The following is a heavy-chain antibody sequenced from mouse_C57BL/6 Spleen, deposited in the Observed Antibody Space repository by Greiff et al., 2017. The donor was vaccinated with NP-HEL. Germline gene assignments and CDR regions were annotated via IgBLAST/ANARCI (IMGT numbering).Heavy chain of an antibody. CDR3: ARNDYGPNYYAMDY. Sequence: EVKVEESGGGLVKPGGSLKLSCAASGFTFSDYGMHWVRQAPEKGLEWVAYISSGSSTIYYADTVKGRFTISRDNAKNTLFLQMTSLRSEDTAMYYCARNDYGPNYYAMDYWGQGTSVTVSS. CDR1: GFTFSDYG. V-gene: IGHV5-17*01. CDR2: ISSGSSTI. D-gene: IGHD2-4*01. J-gene: IGHJ4*01.